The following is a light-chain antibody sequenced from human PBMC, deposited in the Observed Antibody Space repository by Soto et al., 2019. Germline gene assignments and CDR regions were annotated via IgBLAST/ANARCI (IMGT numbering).Light chain of an antibody. CDR1: QSISSR. J-gene: IGKJ1*01. CDR2: DAS. V-gene: IGKV1-5*01. CDR3: QQYNSYWP. Sequence: DIQMTQSPSTLSASVGDRVTITCRASQSISSRLAWYQQKPGKAPKLLIYDASSLESGVPSGFSGSGSGTEFTLTISSLQPDDFATYYCQQYNSYWPFCHGT.